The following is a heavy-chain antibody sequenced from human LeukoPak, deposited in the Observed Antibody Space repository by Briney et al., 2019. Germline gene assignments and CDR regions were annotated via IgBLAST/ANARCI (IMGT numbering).Heavy chain of an antibody. CDR3: ARSQGLFRHDYSNWVGFDP. Sequence: GASVKVSCKASGGTFSSYAISWVRQAPGQGLEWMGGIIPIFGTANYAQKFQGRVTITADESTSTAYMELSSLRSDDTAVYYCARSQGLFRHDYSNWVGFDPWGQGTLVTVSS. J-gene: IGHJ5*02. CDR2: IIPIFGTA. CDR1: GGTFSSYA. V-gene: IGHV1-69*13. D-gene: IGHD4-11*01.